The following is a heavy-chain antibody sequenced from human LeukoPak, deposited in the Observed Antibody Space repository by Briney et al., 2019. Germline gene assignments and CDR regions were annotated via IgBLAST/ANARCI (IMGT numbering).Heavy chain of an antibody. J-gene: IGHJ4*02. Sequence: PGGSLRLSCAASGFTFSSYSMNWVRQAPGKGLEWVSTISGSGANTYYADSVKGRFTISRDTSKTTLFLQMNSLRAEDTAIYYCAKGDPRYCSGGSCSYWGQGTLVTVSS. CDR2: ISGSGANT. CDR1: GFTFSSYS. CDR3: AKGDPRYCSGGSCSY. V-gene: IGHV3-23*01. D-gene: IGHD2-15*01.